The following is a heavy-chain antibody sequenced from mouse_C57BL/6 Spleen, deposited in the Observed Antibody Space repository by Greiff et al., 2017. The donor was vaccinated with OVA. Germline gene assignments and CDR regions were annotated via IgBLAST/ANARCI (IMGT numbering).Heavy chain of an antibody. CDR1: GFSLTSYG. V-gene: IGHV2-2*01. CDR3: ARNTYYYGSSDYYAMDY. Sequence: VQLQQSGPGLVQPSQSLSITCTVSGFSLTSYGVHWVRQSPGKGLEWLGVIWSGGSTDYNAAFISRLGISKDNSKSQVFFKMNSLQSDDTAIYYCARNTYYYGSSDYYAMDYWGQGTSVTVSS. J-gene: IGHJ4*01. D-gene: IGHD1-1*01. CDR2: IWSGGST.